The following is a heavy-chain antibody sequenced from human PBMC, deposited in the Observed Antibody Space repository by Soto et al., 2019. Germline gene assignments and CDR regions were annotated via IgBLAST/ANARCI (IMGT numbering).Heavy chain of an antibody. CDR1: GFTFSDHY. J-gene: IGHJ4*02. V-gene: IGHV3-72*01. CDR3: VRNLASGGTYYFDY. D-gene: IGHD2-15*01. Sequence: EVQLVESGGGLVEPGGSLRLSCAASGFTFSDHYMDWVRQAPGKGLEWIGRVRNKANSYTTEYAASVRGRFTVSRDDSNNSLYLQINSLKTEDTAMYYCVRNLASGGTYYFDYWGQGTLVTVSS. CDR2: VRNKANSYTT.